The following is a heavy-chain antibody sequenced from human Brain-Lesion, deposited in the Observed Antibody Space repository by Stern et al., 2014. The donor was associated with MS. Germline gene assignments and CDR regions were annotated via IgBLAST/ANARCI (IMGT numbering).Heavy chain of an antibody. D-gene: IGHD3-10*01. CDR3: AKDMMDYFGSGTFGSFDH. V-gene: IGHV3-9*01. Sequence: VQLVESGGGVVQPGRSLRLSCEASGFSFEDHGMHWVRQAPGKGLEWVAGITRNSGTIAYADSVKGRFTISRDDAKNSLYLHMNGLRAEDTALYYCAKDMMDYFGSGTFGSFDHWGQGTLVTVSS. J-gene: IGHJ4*02. CDR2: ITRNSGTI. CDR1: GFSFEDHG.